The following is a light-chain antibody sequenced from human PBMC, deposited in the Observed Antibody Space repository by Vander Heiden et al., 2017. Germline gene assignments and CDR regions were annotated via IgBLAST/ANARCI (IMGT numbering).Light chain of an antibody. J-gene: IGLJ3*02. CDR2: LNSDGSH. V-gene: IGLV4-69*01. Sequence: QLVLTQSPSASASLGASVKLTCTLSSGHSSYAIAGHQQQPEKGPRYLMKLNSDGSHSKGDGIPDRFSGSSSGAERYLTISSLQSEDEADYYCQTWGTGKGGFGGGTKLTVL. CDR1: SGHSSYA. CDR3: QTWGTGKGG.